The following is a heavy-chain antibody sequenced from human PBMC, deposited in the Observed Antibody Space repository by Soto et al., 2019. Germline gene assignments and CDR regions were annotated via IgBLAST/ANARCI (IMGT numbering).Heavy chain of an antibody. CDR2: IYYSGST. D-gene: IGHD3-10*01. V-gene: IGHV4-59*01. Sequence: SETLSLTCTVSGGSISSYYWSWIRQPPGKGLEWIGYIYYSGSTNYNPSLKSRVTISVDTSKNQFSLKLSSVTAADTAVYYCARDDYYGSGSYDYWGQGTLVTVSS. J-gene: IGHJ4*02. CDR1: GGSISSYY. CDR3: ARDDYYGSGSYDY.